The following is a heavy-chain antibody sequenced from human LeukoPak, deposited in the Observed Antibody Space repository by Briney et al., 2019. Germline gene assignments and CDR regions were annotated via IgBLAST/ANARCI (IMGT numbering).Heavy chain of an antibody. Sequence: GASVKVSCKASGYTFTSYGISWVRQAPGQGLEWMGWISAYNGNTNYAQKLQGRVTMTTDPSTSTAYMELRSLRSDDTAVNYCARVLTSGGPDAFDIWGQGTMVTVSS. CDR3: ARVLTSGGPDAFDI. CDR2: ISAYNGNT. CDR1: GYTFTSYG. J-gene: IGHJ3*02. V-gene: IGHV1-18*01. D-gene: IGHD2-15*01.